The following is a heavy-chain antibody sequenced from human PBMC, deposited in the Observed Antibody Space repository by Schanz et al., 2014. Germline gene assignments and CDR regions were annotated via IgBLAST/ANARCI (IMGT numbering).Heavy chain of an antibody. CDR3: ARDRAYYYESSGDVGY. CDR1: GYTFTGYY. V-gene: IGHV1-2*02. D-gene: IGHD3-22*01. J-gene: IGHJ4*02. CDR2: INPNSGGT. Sequence: QVQLVQSGSELKKPGASVKVSCKASGYTFTGYYMHWVRQAPGQGLEWMGWINPNSGGTNYAQNFQGRVTMTSDTSISTAYMELSRLRSDDTAVYYCARDRAYYYESSGDVGYWGQGTLVTVSS.